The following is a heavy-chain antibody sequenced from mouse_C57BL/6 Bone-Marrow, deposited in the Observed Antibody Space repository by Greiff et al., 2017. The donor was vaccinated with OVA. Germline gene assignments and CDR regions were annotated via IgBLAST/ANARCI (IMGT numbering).Heavy chain of an antibody. J-gene: IGHJ4*01. CDR1: GFTFSSYA. CDR2: ISDGGSYT. Sequence: EVKLVESGGGLVKPGGSLKLSCAASGFTFSSYAMSWVRQTPEKRLEWVATISDGGSYTYYPDNVKGRFTISRDNAKNNLYLQMSHLKSEDTAIYYCARDRGNYWMDYWGQGTSVTVSS. D-gene: IGHD2-1*01. V-gene: IGHV5-4*01. CDR3: ARDRGNYWMDY.